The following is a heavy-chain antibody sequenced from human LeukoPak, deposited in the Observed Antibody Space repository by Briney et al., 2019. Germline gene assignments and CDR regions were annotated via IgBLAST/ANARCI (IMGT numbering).Heavy chain of an antibody. Sequence: GGSLRPSCAASGFIFTSYAMTWVRQAPGKGLEWVSTVIGTGGSTYYADSAKGRFTISRDNSKYTVDLQMNSLRAEDTAIYYCAKDRLGGIYKSHDSWGQGTLVTVSS. CDR1: GFIFTSYA. D-gene: IGHD5-12*01. J-gene: IGHJ4*02. CDR2: VIGTGGST. CDR3: AKDRLGGIYKSHDS. V-gene: IGHV3-23*01.